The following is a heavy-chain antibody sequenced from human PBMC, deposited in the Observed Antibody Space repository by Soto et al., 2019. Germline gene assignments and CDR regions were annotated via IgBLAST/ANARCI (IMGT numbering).Heavy chain of an antibody. CDR1: GFTVSSNY. Sequence: GGSLRLSCAASGFTVSSNYMSWVRQAPGKGLEWVSVIYSGGSTYYADSVKGRFTISRDNSKNTLYLQMNSLRAEDTAVYYCATLPAYYDFWSGYYDYWGQGTLVTVSS. V-gene: IGHV3-53*01. D-gene: IGHD3-3*01. CDR3: ATLPAYYDFWSGYYDY. J-gene: IGHJ4*02. CDR2: IYSGGST.